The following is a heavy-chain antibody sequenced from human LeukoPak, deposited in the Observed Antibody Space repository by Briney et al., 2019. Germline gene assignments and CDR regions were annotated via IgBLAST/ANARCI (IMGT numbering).Heavy chain of an antibody. CDR1: GFTFSSYA. J-gene: IGHJ4*02. Sequence: GSLRLSCAASGFTFSSYAMSWVRQAPGKGLEWVSAISGSGGSTYYADSVKGRFTISRDNSKNTLYLQMNSLRAEDTAVYYCAKDGIVVVVAATGGFDYWGQGTLVTVSS. D-gene: IGHD2-15*01. V-gene: IGHV3-23*01. CDR2: ISGSGGST. CDR3: AKDGIVVVVAATGGFDY.